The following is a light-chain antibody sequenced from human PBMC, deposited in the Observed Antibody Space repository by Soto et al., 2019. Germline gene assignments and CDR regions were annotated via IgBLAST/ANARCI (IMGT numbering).Light chain of an antibody. Sequence: DIVLTQSPDSLAVSLGERATINCKSSQSILSSSNNRNYLAWYQHKSGQPPRLLINWSSTRESGVPDRFSGSGSGTDFTLTIIRLQAEDVAVYFCQQYYSTITFGQGTKLEIK. V-gene: IGKV4-1*01. CDR1: QSILSSSNNRNY. J-gene: IGKJ2*01. CDR2: WSS. CDR3: QQYYSTIT.